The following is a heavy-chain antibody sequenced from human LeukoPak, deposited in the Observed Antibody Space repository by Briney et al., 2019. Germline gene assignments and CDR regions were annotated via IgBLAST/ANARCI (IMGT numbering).Heavy chain of an antibody. CDR1: GDSISNFF. CDR2: VNYTGSS. D-gene: IGHD4-17*01. J-gene: IGHJ4*02. Sequence: SETLSLTCTVSGDSISNFFWSWIRQPPGKGLEWIGHVNYTGSSNYNPSLKSRVTISVDRSKNQFSLKVSSVTAADTAVYYCARQGDGDYVDYWGQGILVTVSS. CDR3: ARQGDGDYVDY. V-gene: IGHV4-59*08.